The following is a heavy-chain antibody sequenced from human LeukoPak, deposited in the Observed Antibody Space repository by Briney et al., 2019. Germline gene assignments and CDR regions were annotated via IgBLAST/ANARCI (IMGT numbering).Heavy chain of an antibody. Sequence: SETLSLTCTVSGGSISSYFWSWIRQPPGMGLEWIGYVYYSGSPSYNPSLKSRVTISVDTSKNQFSLRLRSVTAADTAVYYCARVFDDYYDSSADPPLWFDPWGQGTLVTVSS. CDR3: ARVFDDYYDSSADPPLWFDP. V-gene: IGHV4-59*13. CDR2: VYYSGSP. D-gene: IGHD3-22*01. CDR1: GGSISSYF. J-gene: IGHJ5*02.